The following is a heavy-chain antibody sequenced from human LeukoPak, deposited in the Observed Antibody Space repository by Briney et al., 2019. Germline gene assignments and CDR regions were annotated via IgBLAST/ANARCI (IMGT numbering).Heavy chain of an antibody. CDR2: ISSNGGST. V-gene: IGHV3-64*01. D-gene: IGHD2-2*01. CDR1: GFTFSNYA. J-gene: IGHJ4*02. CDR3: ARYRCSSTSCFVDY. Sequence: GGSLRLSCAASGFTFSNYAMSWVRQAPGKGLEYVSAISSNGGSTYYANSVKGRFTISRDNSKNTLYLQMGSLRAEDMAVYYCARYRCSSTSCFVDYWGQGTLVTVSS.